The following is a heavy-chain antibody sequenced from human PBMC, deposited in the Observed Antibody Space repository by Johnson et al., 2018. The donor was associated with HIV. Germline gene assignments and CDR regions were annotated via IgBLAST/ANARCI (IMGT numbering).Heavy chain of an antibody. V-gene: IGHV3-15*01. J-gene: IGHJ3*02. CDR2: IKSRTDGGTT. D-gene: IGHD1-26*01. Sequence: VQLVESGGGLVQPGGSLRLSCAASGFIFSKAWMTWVRQAPGKGLEWVGRIKSRTDGGTTDYAALVKDRFTISRDDSKNTLYLQMSSLRGEDTAVYYCAKDSQWELPDAFDIWGQGTMVTVSS. CDR3: AKDSQWELPDAFDI. CDR1: GFIFSKAW.